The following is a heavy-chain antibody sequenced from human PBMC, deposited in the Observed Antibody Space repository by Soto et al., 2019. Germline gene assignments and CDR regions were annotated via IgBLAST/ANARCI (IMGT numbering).Heavy chain of an antibody. CDR3: AKDLEDCSSTSCTLPADYYYYGMDV. V-gene: IGHV3-23*01. Sequence: GGSMRLASASSGYTFSSYAMSLVRHTTGKGLEWVSAISGSGGSTYYADSVKGRCTISRDNSKNTLYLQMDSLRAEDTAVYYCAKDLEDCSSTSCTLPADYYYYGMDVWGQGTTVTVSS. J-gene: IGHJ6*02. CDR2: ISGSGGST. CDR1: GYTFSSYA. D-gene: IGHD2-2*01.